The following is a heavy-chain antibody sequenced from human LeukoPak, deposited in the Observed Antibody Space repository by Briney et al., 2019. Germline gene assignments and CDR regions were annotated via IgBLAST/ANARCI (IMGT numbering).Heavy chain of an antibody. J-gene: IGHJ3*01. CDR3: ATAGLVLDAFDF. CDR1: GFSSTNDW. V-gene: IGHV3-15*01. CDR2: IKKKAAGGTT. Sequence: GGSLRLSCAASGFSSTNDWMSWVRQAPGKGLEWVGRIKKKAAGGTTDYAAPVKGRFTISRDDSKNTLFLQMDSLKIEDTAMYYCATAGLVLDAFDFWGQGTMVTVYS. D-gene: IGHD6-6*01.